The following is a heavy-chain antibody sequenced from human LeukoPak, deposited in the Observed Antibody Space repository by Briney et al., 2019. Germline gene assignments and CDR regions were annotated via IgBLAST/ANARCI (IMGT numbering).Heavy chain of an antibody. D-gene: IGHD2-15*01. CDR3: VRGYSFGPYGMDV. CDR1: GFTFSSYA. V-gene: IGHV3-23*01. CDR2: IASTYST. J-gene: IGHJ6*02. Sequence: GGSLRLSCAASGFTFSSYAMSWVRQAPGKGLEWVSMIASTYSTYYADSVKGRFTISRDNSKNTLYLQMSSLRAEDTAVYFCVRGYSFGPYGMDVWGQGTTVTVSS.